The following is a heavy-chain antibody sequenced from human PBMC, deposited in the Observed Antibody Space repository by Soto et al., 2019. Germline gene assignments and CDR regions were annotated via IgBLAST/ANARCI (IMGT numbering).Heavy chain of an antibody. J-gene: IGHJ2*01. Sequence: GGSLRLSCEASGFTFSDHYMTWVRQAPEKGLEWISYINGTGTTIYYADSVKGRFTISRDNAKNSLYLQMNSLRAEDTAMYYCARLLVCMRRQPPISTHFPTQRSSDL. CDR1: GFTFSDHY. V-gene: IGHV3-11*01. CDR3: ARLLVCMRRQPPISTHFPTQRSSDL. D-gene: IGHD2-8*01. CDR2: INGTGTTI.